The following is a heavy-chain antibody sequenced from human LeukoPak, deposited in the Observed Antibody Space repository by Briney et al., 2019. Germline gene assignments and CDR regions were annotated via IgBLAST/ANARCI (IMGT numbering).Heavy chain of an antibody. Sequence: GGSLTLSCAASGFTFSSYAMHWVRQAPGKGLEWVAVISYDGSNKYYADSVKGRFTISRDNSKNTLYLQMNSLRAEDTAVYYCARGYCSSTSCYDYYYYGMDVWGQGTTVTVSS. CDR2: ISYDGSNK. J-gene: IGHJ6*02. V-gene: IGHV3-30-3*01. D-gene: IGHD2-2*01. CDR3: ARGYCSSTSCYDYYYYGMDV. CDR1: GFTFSSYA.